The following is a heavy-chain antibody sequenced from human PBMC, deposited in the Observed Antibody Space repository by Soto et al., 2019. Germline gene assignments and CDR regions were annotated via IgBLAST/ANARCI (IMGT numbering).Heavy chain of an antibody. CDR3: ARGAWRNVVVVAAYSDVDY. CDR2: IWYDGSNK. V-gene: IGHV3-33*01. J-gene: IGHJ4*02. D-gene: IGHD2-15*01. Sequence: GGSLRLSCAASGFTFSSYGMHWVRQAPGKGLEWVAVIWYDGSNKYYADSVKGRFTISRDNSKNTLYLQMNSLRAEDTAVYYCARGAWRNVVVVAAYSDVDYWGQGTLVTVSS. CDR1: GFTFSSYG.